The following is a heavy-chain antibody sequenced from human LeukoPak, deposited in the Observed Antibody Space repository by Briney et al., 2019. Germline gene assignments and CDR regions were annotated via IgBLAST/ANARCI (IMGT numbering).Heavy chain of an antibody. V-gene: IGHV3-43D*03. CDR1: GFTFDDYA. CDR2: ISWDGGST. CDR3: AKDALNKNYYMDV. J-gene: IGHJ6*03. Sequence: GGSLRLSCAASGFTFDDYAMHWVRQAPGKGLEWVSLISWDGGSTYYADSVKGRFTISRDNNKNSLYLQMNSLRAEDTALYYCAKDALNKNYYMDVWGKGTTVTVSS.